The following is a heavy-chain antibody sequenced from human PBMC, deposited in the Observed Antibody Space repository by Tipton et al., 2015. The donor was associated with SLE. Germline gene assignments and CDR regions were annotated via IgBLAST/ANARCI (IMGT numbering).Heavy chain of an antibody. CDR3: AGGRSSSPPYYYYYMDV. Sequence: TLSLTCTVSGGSISSSSYYWGWIRQPPGKGLAWIGSIYYSGSTNYNPSLKSRVTISVDTSKNQFSLKLSSVTAADTAVYYCAGGRSSSPPYYYYYMDVWGKGTTVTVSS. V-gene: IGHV4-39*07. CDR2: IYYSGST. J-gene: IGHJ6*03. CDR1: GGSISSSSYY. D-gene: IGHD6-13*01.